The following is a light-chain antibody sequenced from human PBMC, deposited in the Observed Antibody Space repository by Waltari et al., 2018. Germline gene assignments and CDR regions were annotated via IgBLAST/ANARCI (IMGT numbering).Light chain of an antibody. CDR3: QALGSNRWV. CDR1: ILGSNY. V-gene: IGLV3-1*01. J-gene: IGLJ3*02. CDR2: QDI. Sequence: SNELTPPPSVSVSPGQTASITCSGAILGSNYASWYQHKPGQSPLLVIYQDINRPSGIPERFSGSKSGNTATLTISGTQAMDDADYYCQALGSNRWVFGGGTKLTVL.